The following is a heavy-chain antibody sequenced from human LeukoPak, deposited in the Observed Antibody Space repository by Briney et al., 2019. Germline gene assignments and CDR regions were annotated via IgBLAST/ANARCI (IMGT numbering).Heavy chain of an antibody. D-gene: IGHD3-10*01. CDR2: INPNSGGT. V-gene: IGHV1-2*06. CDR3: ASLMVRGVTYYYYGMDV. J-gene: IGHJ6*02. CDR1: GYTFTGYY. Sequence: GASVKVSRKASGYTFTGYYMHWVRQAPGQGLEWMGRINPNSGGTNYAQKFQGRVTMTRDTSISTAYMELSRLRSDDTAVYYCASLMVRGVTYYYYGMDVWGQGTTVTVSS.